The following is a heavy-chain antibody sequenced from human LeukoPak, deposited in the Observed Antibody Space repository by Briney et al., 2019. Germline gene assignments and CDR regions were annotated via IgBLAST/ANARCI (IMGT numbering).Heavy chain of an antibody. V-gene: IGHV4-4*07. CDR1: GGSISSYY. CDR3: ARDSRYSSGWYAYFDL. D-gene: IGHD6-19*01. J-gene: IGHJ2*01. CDR2: IYTSGST. Sequence: SETLSLTCTVSGGSISSYYWSWIRQPAGKGVEWMGRIYTSGSTKYNPSLKSRVTMSVDTSKNQFSLKVSSVTAADTAVYYCARDSRYSSGWYAYFDLWGRGTLVTVSS.